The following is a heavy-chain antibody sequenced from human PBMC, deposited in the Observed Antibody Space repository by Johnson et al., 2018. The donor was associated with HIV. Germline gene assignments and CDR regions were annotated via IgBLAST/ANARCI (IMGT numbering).Heavy chain of an antibody. CDR3: AKEDYYGSGSYDAFDI. D-gene: IGHD3-10*01. CDR2: IRYDGSNK. J-gene: IGHJ3*02. V-gene: IGHV3-30*02. Sequence: QMQLVESRGGVVQPGGSLRLSCAASGFTFSRYGMHWVRQAPGKGLEWVAFIRYDGSNKYYADSVKGRFTISRDNSKNTLYLQMNSLRAEDTAVYYCAKEDYYGSGSYDAFDIWGQGTMVTVSS. CDR1: GFTFSRYG.